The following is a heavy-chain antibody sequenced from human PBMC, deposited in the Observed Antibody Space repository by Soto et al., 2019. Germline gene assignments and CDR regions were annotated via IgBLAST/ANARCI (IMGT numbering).Heavy chain of an antibody. CDR3: ARDLGSGWYNY. Sequence: QVQLVQSGDEVKKPGSSVKVSCKASGGTFSSYAISWVRQAPGQGLEWMGGIISIFGTANYAQNFQGRGTIATDESTNTAYMELSRLRSEDTAVYYCARDLGSGWYNYWGQGTLVTVSS. D-gene: IGHD6-19*01. V-gene: IGHV1-69*01. CDR2: IISIFGTA. J-gene: IGHJ4*02. CDR1: GGTFSSYA.